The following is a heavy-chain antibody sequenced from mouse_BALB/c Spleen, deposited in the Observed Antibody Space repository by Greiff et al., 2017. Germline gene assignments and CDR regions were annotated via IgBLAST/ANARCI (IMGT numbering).Heavy chain of an antibody. V-gene: IGHV2-6-7*01. J-gene: IGHJ4*01. Sequence: VQLQQSGPGLVAPSQSLSITCTVSGFSLTGYGVNWVRQPPGKGLEWLGMIWGDGSTDYNSALKSRLSISKDNSKSQVFLKMNSLQTDDTARYYCARDRGIDYYAMDYWGQGTSVTVSS. CDR2: IWGDGST. D-gene: IGHD3-1*01. CDR1: GFSLTGYG. CDR3: ARDRGIDYYAMDY.